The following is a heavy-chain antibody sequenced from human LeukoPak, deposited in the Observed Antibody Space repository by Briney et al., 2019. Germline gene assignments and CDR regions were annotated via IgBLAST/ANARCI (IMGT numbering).Heavy chain of an antibody. J-gene: IGHJ5*02. V-gene: IGHV1-8*01. CDR1: GYTFTSYD. D-gene: IGHD2-15*01. CDR2: MSPNSGNT. CDR3: ARVSLGYCSGGSCYSDWFDP. Sequence: GASVKVSCKASGYTFTSYDINWVRQATGQGLEWMGWMSPNSGNTGYAQKFQGRVTMTRNTSTSTAYMELSSRRSEDTAVYYCARVSLGYCSGGSCYSDWFDPWGQGTLVTVSS.